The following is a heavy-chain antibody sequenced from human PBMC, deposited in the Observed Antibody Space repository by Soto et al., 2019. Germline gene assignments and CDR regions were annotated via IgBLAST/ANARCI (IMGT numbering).Heavy chain of an antibody. J-gene: IGHJ6*02. CDR1: GFTFSSYS. Sequence: PGGSLRLSCAASGFTFSSYSMNWVRQAPGKGLEWVSSISSSSSYIYYADSVKGRFTISRDNAKNSLYLQMNSLRAEDTAVYYCARAENCSSTSCSYYYYYGMDVWGHGTTVTTSS. V-gene: IGHV3-21*01. CDR2: ISSSSSYI. CDR3: ARAENCSSTSCSYYYYYGMDV. D-gene: IGHD2-2*01.